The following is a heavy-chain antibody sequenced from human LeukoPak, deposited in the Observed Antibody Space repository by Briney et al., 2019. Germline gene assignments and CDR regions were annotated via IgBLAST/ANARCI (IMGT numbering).Heavy chain of an antibody. Sequence: GGSLRLSCVASGFTFSSSWMSWVRRAPGKGLEWVANIKQDGTEEYYVDSVRGRFSISKDSAKNSLYLQMNSLRAEDTAVYYCARDPCHGALDYWGQGALVTVSS. CDR1: GFTFSSSW. J-gene: IGHJ4*02. CDR2: IKQDGTEE. D-gene: IGHD2-2*01. CDR3: ARDPCHGALDY. V-gene: IGHV3-7*03.